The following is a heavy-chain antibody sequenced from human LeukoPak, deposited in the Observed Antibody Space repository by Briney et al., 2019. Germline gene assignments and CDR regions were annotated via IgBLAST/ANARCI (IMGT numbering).Heavy chain of an antibody. V-gene: IGHV3-23*01. CDR3: ARDGCNSWDY. CDR2: ISGSAGNT. D-gene: IGHD6-13*01. J-gene: IGHJ4*02. CDR1: GFTFSTYA. Sequence: PGGSLRLSCAGSGFTFSTYAMGWVRQAPGKGLEWVSAISGSAGNTYYADSVKGRFTISRDNSKNTVYLQMNSLRAEDTAVYYCARDGCNSWDYWGQGTVVSVSS.